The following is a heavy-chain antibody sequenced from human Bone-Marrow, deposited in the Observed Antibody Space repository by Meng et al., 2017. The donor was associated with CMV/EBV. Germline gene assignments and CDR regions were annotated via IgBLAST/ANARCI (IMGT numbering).Heavy chain of an antibody. V-gene: IGHV1-2*02. CDR1: GYTFTGYY. Sequence: ASVKVSCKASGYTFTGYYMHWVRQAPGQGLEWMGWINPNSGGTNYAQKFQGRVTMTRDTSISTAYMELSRLRSDDTAVYYCARRLMLGCSSTSCYGPSSPMDYWGQGPLVTVSS. J-gene: IGHJ4*02. D-gene: IGHD2-2*01. CDR2: INPNSGGT. CDR3: ARRLMLGCSSTSCYGPSSPMDY.